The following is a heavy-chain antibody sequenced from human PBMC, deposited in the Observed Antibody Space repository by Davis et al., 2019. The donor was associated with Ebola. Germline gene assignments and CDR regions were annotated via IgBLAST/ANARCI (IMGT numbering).Heavy chain of an antibody. D-gene: IGHD3-22*01. J-gene: IGHJ4*02. CDR2: ISYDGDND. CDR1: GFTFRGYG. V-gene: IGHV3-30*03. CDR3: ARDGPNYDVDY. Sequence: GESLNIPCTAPGFTFRGYGMHWVRHAPGKGLERVAVISYDGDNDYYADSVKGRFTISRDNSKNTLYLQMNSLRAEDTAVYYCARDGPNYDVDYWGQGTLVTVSA.